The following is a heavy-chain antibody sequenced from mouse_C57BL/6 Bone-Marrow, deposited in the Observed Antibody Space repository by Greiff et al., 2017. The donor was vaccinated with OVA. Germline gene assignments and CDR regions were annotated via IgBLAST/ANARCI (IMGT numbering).Heavy chain of an antibody. CDR1: GISITTGNYR. J-gene: IGHJ1*03. Sequence: DVKLVESGPGLVKPSQTVFLTCTVTGISITTGNYRWSWIRQFPGNKLEWIGYIYYSGTITYNPSLTSRTTITRDTPKNQFFLEMNSLTAEDTATYYCARYYGSSYRYFDVWGTGTTVTVSS. CDR3: ARYYGSSYRYFDV. CDR2: IYYSGTI. V-gene: IGHV3-5*01. D-gene: IGHD1-1*01.